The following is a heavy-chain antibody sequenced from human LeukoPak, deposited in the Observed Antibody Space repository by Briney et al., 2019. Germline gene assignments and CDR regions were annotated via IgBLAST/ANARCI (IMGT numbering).Heavy chain of an antibody. CDR1: GFTFSSYG. D-gene: IGHD1-14*01. CDR3: AKDHRGPSYFDS. J-gene: IGHJ4*02. Sequence: PGGSLGLSCAASGFTFSSYGMSWVRQAPGKGLEWVSTSTGSGGGTFYADSVKGRFTISRDNSKNTLYLQMSSLRAEDTAVYFCAKDHRGPSYFDSWGQGILVTVSS. V-gene: IGHV3-23*01. CDR2: STGSGGGT.